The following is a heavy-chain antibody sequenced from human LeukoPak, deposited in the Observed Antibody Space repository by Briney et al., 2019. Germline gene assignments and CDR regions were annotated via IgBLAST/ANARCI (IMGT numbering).Heavy chain of an antibody. CDR1: VGSSSGYY. CDR3: ARGVGYGGFPVGRGDWFDP. CDR2: INHIVST. Sequence: SETLSLTSAVYVGSSSGYYWSWIRQPPGKGLEGSGEINHIVSTNYNPSLKSRVTISVDTSKNQFSLKLSSVTAADTAVYYCARGVGYGGFPVGRGDWFDPWGQGTLVTVSS. D-gene: IGHD4-23*01. V-gene: IGHV4-34*01. J-gene: IGHJ5*02.